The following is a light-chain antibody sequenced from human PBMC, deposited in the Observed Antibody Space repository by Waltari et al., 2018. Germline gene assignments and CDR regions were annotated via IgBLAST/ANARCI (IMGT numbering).Light chain of an antibody. Sequence: QAVVTQEPSLTVSPGGPVTLTCGSSTGPVTSGPYPYWFQQKPGQAPRTLIYNTNTNHSWTPARFSGSLLGGKAALTLSGAQPEDEAEYYCLLSYSDAVVFGGGTKLTVL. J-gene: IGLJ2*01. CDR3: LLSYSDAVV. CDR2: NTN. CDR1: TGPVTSGPY. V-gene: IGLV7-46*01.